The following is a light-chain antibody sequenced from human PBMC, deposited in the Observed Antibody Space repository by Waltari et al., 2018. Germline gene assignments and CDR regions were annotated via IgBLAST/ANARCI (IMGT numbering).Light chain of an antibody. V-gene: IGLV3-1*01. CDR1: KLGDKY. J-gene: IGLJ2*01. CDR3: QAWDSSTAV. Sequence: SYELTQPPSVSVSPGQTASITCSADKLGDKYACWYQQKPGQSPVLVSYQDSKPPSGLPERFSGSSSGNTATLTISGTQAMDEADYYCQAWDSSTAVFGGGTKLTVL. CDR2: QDS.